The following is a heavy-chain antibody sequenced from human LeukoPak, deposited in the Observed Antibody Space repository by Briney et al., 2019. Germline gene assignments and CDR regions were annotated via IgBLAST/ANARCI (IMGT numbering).Heavy chain of an antibody. J-gene: IGHJ5*02. CDR3: ARHRFDYGSGSYYPTQGTYNWFDP. V-gene: IGHV6-1*01. Sequence: SQTLSLTCTLSGHIFSSNNAAWHWIRQSPSRRLQRQERTYYRYNVYNDYAGSVKNRITNNQDTSKNQSSLKLSSVTAAEMAVYYCARHRFDYGSGSYYPTQGTYNWFDPWGQGTLVTVSS. CDR1: GHIFSSNNAA. D-gene: IGHD3-10*01. CDR2: TYYRYNVYN.